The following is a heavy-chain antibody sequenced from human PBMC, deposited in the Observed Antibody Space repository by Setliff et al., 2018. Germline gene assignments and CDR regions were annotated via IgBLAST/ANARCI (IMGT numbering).Heavy chain of an antibody. CDR1: GFSISSGYY. CDR3: ARAHTWSLPNDNSGYPGWFDP. J-gene: IGHJ5*02. Sequence: PSETLSLTCAVSGFSISSGYYWGWIRQPPGKGLEWIVNIHHSGKAYYNPSLKSRVTMSVDTSKNHVSLKLSSVTAADTAVYYCARAHTWSLPNDNSGYPGWFDPWGREPWSPSPQ. CDR2: IHHSGKA. D-gene: IGHD3-22*01. V-gene: IGHV4-38-2*01.